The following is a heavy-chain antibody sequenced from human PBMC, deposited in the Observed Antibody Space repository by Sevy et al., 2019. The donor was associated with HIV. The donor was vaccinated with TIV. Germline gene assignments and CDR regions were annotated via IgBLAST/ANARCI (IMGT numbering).Heavy chain of an antibody. CDR1: GGTFSSYA. D-gene: IGHD3-16*02. V-gene: IGHV1-69*13. J-gene: IGHJ3*02. Sequence: ASVKVSCKASGGTFSSYAISWVRQAPGQGLEWMGGIIPIFGTANYAQKFQGRVTITADESTSTAYMELSSLRSEDTAVYYCESDVSDNAFDIGGHGTMVTVSS. CDR2: IIPIFGTA. CDR3: ESDVSDNAFDI.